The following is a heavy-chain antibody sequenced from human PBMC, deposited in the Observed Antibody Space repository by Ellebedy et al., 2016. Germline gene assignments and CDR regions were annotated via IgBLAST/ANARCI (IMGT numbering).Heavy chain of an antibody. Sequence: ASVKVSCXASGYPFTSSDMHWVRQATGQGLGWMGWMNPGSDNTAYAQKFQGRVTMTSNTSISTAYMELSSLRSEDTAVYYCARGGYYHSSAYWGQGTLVTVSS. D-gene: IGHD3-22*01. J-gene: IGHJ4*02. V-gene: IGHV1-8*01. CDR2: MNPGSDNT. CDR1: GYPFTSSD. CDR3: ARGGYYHSSAY.